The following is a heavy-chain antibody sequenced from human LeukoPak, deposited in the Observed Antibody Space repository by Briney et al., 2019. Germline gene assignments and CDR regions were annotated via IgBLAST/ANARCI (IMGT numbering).Heavy chain of an antibody. D-gene: IGHD3-22*01. Sequence: ASVKVSCKASGYTFTSYYMHWVRQAPGQGLEWMGIINPSGGSTSYAQRFQGRVTMTRDTSTSTVYMELSSLRSEDTAVYHCARDRPYYYDSSGYQNDYWGQGTLVTVSS. V-gene: IGHV1-46*01. J-gene: IGHJ4*02. CDR3: ARDRPYYYDSSGYQNDY. CDR2: INPSGGST. CDR1: GYTFTSYY.